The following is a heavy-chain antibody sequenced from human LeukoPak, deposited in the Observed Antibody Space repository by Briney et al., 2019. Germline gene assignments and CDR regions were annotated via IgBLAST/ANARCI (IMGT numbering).Heavy chain of an antibody. CDR1: GFTVSSNY. J-gene: IGHJ3*02. V-gene: IGHV3-53*01. CDR2: IYSGGST. CDR3: ARFDYGGYDAFDI. D-gene: IGHD4-17*01. Sequence: PGGSLRLFCGASGFTVSSNYMSWVRQAPGKRLEWVSVIYSGGSTYYADSVKGRFTISRDNSKNTLYLQMNSLRAEDTAVYYCARFDYGGYDAFDIWGQGTMVTVSS.